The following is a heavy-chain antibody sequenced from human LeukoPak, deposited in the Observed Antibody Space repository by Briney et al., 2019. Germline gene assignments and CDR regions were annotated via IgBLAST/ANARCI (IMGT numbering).Heavy chain of an antibody. CDR1: GGTFSSYA. CDR2: IIPIFGTA. V-gene: IGHV1-69*13. CDR3: ARVVRTYYYNSSGYYDYYYYYMDV. D-gene: IGHD3-22*01. J-gene: IGHJ6*03. Sequence: ASVKVSCKASGGTFSSYAISWVRQAPGQGLEWMGGIIPIFGTANYAQKFQGRVTITADESTSTAYMELSRLRSEDTAVYYCARVVRTYYYNSSGYYDYYYYYMDVWGKGTTVTISS.